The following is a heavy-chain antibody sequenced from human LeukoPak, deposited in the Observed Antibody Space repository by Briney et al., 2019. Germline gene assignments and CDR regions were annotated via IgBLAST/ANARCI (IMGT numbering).Heavy chain of an antibody. J-gene: IGHJ4*02. Sequence: SETLSLTCAVSGGSISSSNWWIWVRQPPGKGLEWIGYIYNSGSTNYNPSLKSRVTISLDTSKNQFSLKLSSVTAADTAVYYCARGVVAAAGRTFDFWGQGTLVTVSS. CDR2: IYNSGST. CDR3: ARGVVAAAGRTFDF. V-gene: IGHV4-4*02. D-gene: IGHD6-13*01. CDR1: GGSISSSNW.